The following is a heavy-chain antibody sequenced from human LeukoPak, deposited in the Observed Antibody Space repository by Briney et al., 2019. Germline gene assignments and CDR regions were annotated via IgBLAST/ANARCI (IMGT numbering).Heavy chain of an antibody. J-gene: IGHJ4*02. Sequence: SETLSLTCTVSGGSISSYYWSWIRQSPGKGLEWIGYIYYGGSTDYNPSLKSRVTISKDTSKTQFSLRRSSVTAADTAVYYCARARLDSSGRFDYWGQGTLVTVSS. D-gene: IGHD3-22*01. CDR3: ARARLDSSGRFDY. CDR1: GGSISSYY. CDR2: IYYGGST. V-gene: IGHV4-59*01.